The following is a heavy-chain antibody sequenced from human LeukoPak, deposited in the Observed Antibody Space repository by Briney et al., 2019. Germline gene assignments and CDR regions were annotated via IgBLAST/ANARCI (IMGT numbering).Heavy chain of an antibody. Sequence: GGSLRLSCAASGFTFSNYAMSRARQAPGKGLEWVSAISGSGGSTYYAEYVKGRFTISRDNSKKTLYLQMNSLRAEDTAVYYCAKADRGWGVISKDWGQGTLVTVSS. CDR2: ISGSGGST. CDR3: AKADRGWGVISKD. D-gene: IGHD3-10*01. V-gene: IGHV3-23*01. CDR1: GFTFSNYA. J-gene: IGHJ4*02.